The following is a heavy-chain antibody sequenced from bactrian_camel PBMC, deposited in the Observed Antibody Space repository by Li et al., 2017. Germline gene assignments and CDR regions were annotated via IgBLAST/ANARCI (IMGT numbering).Heavy chain of an antibody. CDR1: RDTDSSVSGSVC. D-gene: IGHD2*01. J-gene: IGHJ6*01. CDR2: VETDGRI. V-gene: IGHV3S53*01. CDR3: GTDVYLLCTVDATQGQFGY. Sequence: QVQLVESGGGVVRPGESLRLSCVASRDTDSSVSGSVCMGWFRQAPGKEREGVAAVETDGRIKYPNSVKGRFTISKDKAKNIVYLQIDSLKPEDTAMYSCGTDVYLLCTVDATQGQFGYRGQGTQVTVS.